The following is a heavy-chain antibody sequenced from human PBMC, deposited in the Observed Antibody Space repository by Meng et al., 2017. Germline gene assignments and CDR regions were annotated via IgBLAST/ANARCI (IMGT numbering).Heavy chain of an antibody. CDR2: ISYDGSNK. V-gene: IGHV3-30*04. D-gene: IGHD3-10*01. CDR1: GFTFSSYA. J-gene: IGHJ4*02. CDR3: ARGRPFQRITMVRGVITFGGFDY. Sequence: GGSLRLSCAASGFTFSSYATHWVRQAPGKGLEWVAVISYDGSNKYYADSVKGRFTISRDNSKNTLYLQMNSLRAEDTAVYYCARGRPFQRITMVRGVITFGGFDYWGQGTLVTVSS.